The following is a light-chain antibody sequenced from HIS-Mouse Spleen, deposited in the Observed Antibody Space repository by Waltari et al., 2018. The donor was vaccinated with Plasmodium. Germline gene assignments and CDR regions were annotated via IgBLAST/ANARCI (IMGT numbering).Light chain of an antibody. CDR1: QSISSY. Sequence: AIWMTQSPSLLSSSTRDRVTISCRMSQSISSYLAWYQQKPGKAPELLIYAASTLQSGVPSRFSGSGSGTDFTLTISCLQSEDFATYYCQQYYSFPRTFGQGTKVEIK. CDR3: QQYYSFPRT. CDR2: AAS. J-gene: IGKJ1*01. V-gene: IGKV1D-8*02.